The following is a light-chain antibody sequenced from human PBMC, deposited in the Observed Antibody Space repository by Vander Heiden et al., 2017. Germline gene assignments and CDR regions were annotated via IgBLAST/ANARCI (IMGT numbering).Light chain of an antibody. CDR2: AAS. CDR1: QSIRSY. J-gene: IGKJ1*01. V-gene: IGKV1-39*01. Sequence: DIQITQSPSSLSASVGDSVTIACRGRQSIRSYLNWYQQKPGKAPKLLIYAASSRESGVPSRFSGSGSGTDFTLTISRLQPEDFATYYCQQGDSTLFTFGRGTKVEIK. CDR3: QQGDSTLFT.